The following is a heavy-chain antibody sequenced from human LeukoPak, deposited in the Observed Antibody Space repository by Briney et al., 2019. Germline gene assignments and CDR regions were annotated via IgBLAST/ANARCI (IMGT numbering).Heavy chain of an antibody. J-gene: IGHJ4*02. V-gene: IGHV1-3*01. D-gene: IGHD5-24*01. Sequence: ASVKVSCKASEYTFTDYAINWVRQAPGQRLEWMGWINAGNGNTRYSQRFQGRVTITRDTSASTAYMELSSLTSEDTAVYYCARGRWSAATASYYLDFWGQGTLVTVSS. CDR3: ARGRWSAATASYYLDF. CDR1: EYTFTDYA. CDR2: INAGNGNT.